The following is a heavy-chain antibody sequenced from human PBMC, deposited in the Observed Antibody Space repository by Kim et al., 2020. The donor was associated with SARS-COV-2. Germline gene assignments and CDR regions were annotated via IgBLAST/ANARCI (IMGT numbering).Heavy chain of an antibody. D-gene: IGHD6-6*01. V-gene: IGHV3-9*01. CDR2: SI. CDR3: GTLAAHGLDY. J-gene: IGHJ4*02. Sequence: SIGHADSLKGRFTISRDNAKNSLYLQMNSLRAEDTALYYCGTLAAHGLDYWGQGTLVTVSS.